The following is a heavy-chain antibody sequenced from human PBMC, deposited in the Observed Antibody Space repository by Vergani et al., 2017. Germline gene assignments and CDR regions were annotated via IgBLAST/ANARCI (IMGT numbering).Heavy chain of an antibody. CDR2: IIPIFGTA. CDR3: ARVKDIVATTHSDYYYYGMDV. CDR1: GGTFSSYA. D-gene: IGHD5-12*01. V-gene: IGHV1-69*01. Sequence: QVQLVQSGAEVKKPGSSVKVSCKASGGTFSSYAISWVRQAPGQGLEWMGGIIPIFGTANYAQKFQGRVTITADESTSTAYMELSSLRSEDTAVYYCARVKDIVATTHSDYYYYGMDVWGQGTTVTVSS. J-gene: IGHJ6*02.